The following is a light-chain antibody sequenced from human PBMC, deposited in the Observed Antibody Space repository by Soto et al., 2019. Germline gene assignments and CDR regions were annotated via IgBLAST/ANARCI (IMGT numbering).Light chain of an antibody. Sequence: QSALTQPASVSGSPGQSITISCTGTSSDVGAFNYVSWYLQYPGKAPKLMIYEVGNRPSGVSNRFSGSKSGNTASLTISGLQAEVEADYYCCSYASGSIYVFGTGTKLTVL. CDR3: CSYASGSIYV. V-gene: IGLV2-14*01. CDR2: EVG. CDR1: SSDVGAFNY. J-gene: IGLJ1*01.